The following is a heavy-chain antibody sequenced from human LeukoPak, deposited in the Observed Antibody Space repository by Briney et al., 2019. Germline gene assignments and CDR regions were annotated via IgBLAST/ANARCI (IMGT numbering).Heavy chain of an antibody. CDR3: ARVSRIAAAGTPDY. Sequence: PSGTLSLTCTVSGGSISSGDYYWSWIRQPPGKGLEWIGYIYYSGSTYYNPSLKSRVTISVDTSKNQFSLKLSSVTAADTAVYYCARVSRIAAAGTPDYWGQGTLVTVSS. CDR2: IYYSGST. CDR1: GGSISSGDYY. D-gene: IGHD6-13*01. V-gene: IGHV4-30-4*01. J-gene: IGHJ4*02.